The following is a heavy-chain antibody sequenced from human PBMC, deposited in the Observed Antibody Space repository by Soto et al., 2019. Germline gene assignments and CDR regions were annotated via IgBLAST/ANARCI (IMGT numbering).Heavy chain of an antibody. Sequence: SETLSLTCTVSGGSISSYYWSWIRQPPGKGLEWIGEIFHGGSTNYSPSLKSRVTISVDTSKNQFSLELSSVTAADTAVYYCARPHYGSNTFYYFFDYWGQGTLVTVSS. J-gene: IGHJ4*02. V-gene: IGHV4-34*12. CDR1: GGSISSYY. CDR2: IFHGGST. D-gene: IGHD3-22*01. CDR3: ARPHYGSNTFYYFFDY.